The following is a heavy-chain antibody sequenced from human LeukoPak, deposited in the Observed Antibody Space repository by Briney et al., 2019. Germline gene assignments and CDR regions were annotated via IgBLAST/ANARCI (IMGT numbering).Heavy chain of an antibody. V-gene: IGHV1-69*04. CDR1: GGTSSSYA. CDR3: ARVDSSGWPDY. J-gene: IGHJ4*02. D-gene: IGHD6-19*01. Sequence: GASVKVSCKASGGTSSSYAISWVRQAPGQGLEWMGRIIPILGIANYAQKFQGRVTITADKSTSTAYMELSSLRSEDTAVYYCARVDSSGWPDYWGQGTLVTVSS. CDR2: IIPILGIA.